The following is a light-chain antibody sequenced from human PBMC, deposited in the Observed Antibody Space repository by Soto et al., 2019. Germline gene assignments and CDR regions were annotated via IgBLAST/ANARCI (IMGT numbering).Light chain of an antibody. Sequence: DIQMTQSPSSLSASVGDRVTITCQASQDISDSLNWYQQKPGKAPKILIYDASNLETGVPSRFSGSGSAADLTFTISGLQPEDIATYYCQQYANLPYTFGQGTKLEIK. CDR1: QDISDS. CDR2: DAS. J-gene: IGKJ2*01. V-gene: IGKV1-33*01. CDR3: QQYANLPYT.